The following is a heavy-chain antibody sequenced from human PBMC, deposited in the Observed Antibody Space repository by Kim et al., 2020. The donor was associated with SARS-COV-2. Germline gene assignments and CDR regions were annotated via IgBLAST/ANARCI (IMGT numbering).Heavy chain of an antibody. CDR1: GFTFSSYA. V-gene: IGHV3-23*01. D-gene: IGHD6-13*01. Sequence: GGSLRLSCAASGFTFSSYAMSWVRQAPGKGLEWVSAISGSGGSTYYADSVKGRFTISRDNSKNTLYLQMNSLRAEDTAVYYCAKDLLAAAGTGGYYYYYYGMDVWGQGTTVTVSS. J-gene: IGHJ6*02. CDR3: AKDLLAAAGTGGYYYYYYGMDV. CDR2: ISGSGGST.